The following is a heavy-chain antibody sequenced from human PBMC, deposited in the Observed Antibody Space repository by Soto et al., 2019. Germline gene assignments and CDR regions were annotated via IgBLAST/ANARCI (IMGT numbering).Heavy chain of an antibody. CDR3: TRDPYGGSRYYFDS. CDR2: IWYDGSNK. Sequence: GGSLRLSCAASGFSFSNYAMHWVRQAPGKGLEWVAVIWYDGSNKYYADSVKGRFTISKDNSQTTVYLQMNSLRAEDSAVYYCTRDPYGGSRYYFDSWGQGTLVTVSS. J-gene: IGHJ4*02. CDR1: GFSFSNYA. D-gene: IGHD1-26*01. V-gene: IGHV3-33*01.